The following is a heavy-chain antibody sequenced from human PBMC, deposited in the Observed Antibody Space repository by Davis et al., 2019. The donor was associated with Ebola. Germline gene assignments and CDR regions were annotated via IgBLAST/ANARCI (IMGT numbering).Heavy chain of an antibody. D-gene: IGHD3-22*01. CDR3: ARVYYYERFDT. CDR2: ISAYNGNT. Sequence: ASVKVSCMASRYTLTSYGISWVRQAPRQGLEWMGWISAYNGNTNSAQKLQGRVTMTTDTSTSTAYMEMRSQRSDDTAEYYCARVYYYERFDTWGQGTLVTVSS. V-gene: IGHV1-18*01. CDR1: RYTLTSYG. J-gene: IGHJ5*02.